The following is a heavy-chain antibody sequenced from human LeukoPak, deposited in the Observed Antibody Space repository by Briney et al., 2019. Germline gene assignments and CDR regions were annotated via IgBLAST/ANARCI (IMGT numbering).Heavy chain of an antibody. Sequence: GASVKVSCKASGYSFNDYYLHWVRQAPGQGLEWMAWINPNSGVTNYAQKFQGWVTTTRDTSISTAYMELSRLTSDDTAVYYCARMGDSGSYGFDIWGQGTMVTVSS. V-gene: IGHV1-2*04. J-gene: IGHJ3*02. CDR1: GYSFNDYY. D-gene: IGHD3-10*01. CDR2: INPNSGVT. CDR3: ARMGDSGSYGFDI.